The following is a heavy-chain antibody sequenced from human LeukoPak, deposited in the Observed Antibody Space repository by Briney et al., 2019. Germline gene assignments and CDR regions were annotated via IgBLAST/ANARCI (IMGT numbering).Heavy chain of an antibody. V-gene: IGHV2-5*02. D-gene: IGHD5-18*01. CDR2: IYWDDDE. CDR1: GFSLNTGGVG. J-gene: IGHJ4*02. CDR3: VHAVDTAKFGY. Sequence: ESGPTLVKPTQTLTLTCTFSGFSLNTGGVGVAWIRQPPGRALEWLALIYWDDDERYSPSLKSRLTITKDTSKNQVVLRMTNMDNVDTGTYYCVHAVDTAKFGYWGQGTLVTVSS.